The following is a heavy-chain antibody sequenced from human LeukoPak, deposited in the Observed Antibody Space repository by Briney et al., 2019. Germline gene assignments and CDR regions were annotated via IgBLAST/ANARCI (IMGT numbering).Heavy chain of an antibody. CDR2: ISGSGGST. CDR3: ARKPQYCSGGSCYSGNFDY. V-gene: IGHV3-23*01. CDR1: GFTFSSYG. D-gene: IGHD2-15*01. Sequence: GGSLRLSCAASGFTFSSYGMSWVRQAPGKGLEWVSAISGSGGSTYYADSVKGRLTISRDNSKNTLYLQMNSLRAEDTAVYYCARKPQYCSGGSCYSGNFDYWGQGTLVTVSS. J-gene: IGHJ4*02.